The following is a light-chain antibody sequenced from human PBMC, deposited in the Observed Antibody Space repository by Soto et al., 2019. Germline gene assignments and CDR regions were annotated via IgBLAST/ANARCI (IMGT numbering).Light chain of an antibody. CDR3: SSYTSSSTRV. CDR1: SSDVGDYNY. V-gene: IGLV2-14*01. J-gene: IGLJ1*01. CDR2: DVS. Sequence: QSALTQPASVSGSPGQSITISCTGTSSDVGDYNYVSWYQQHPGKAPKLVIFDVSDRPSGFSNRFSGSKSGNTASLTISGLQAEDEADYYCSSYTSSSTRVFGTGTKLTVL.